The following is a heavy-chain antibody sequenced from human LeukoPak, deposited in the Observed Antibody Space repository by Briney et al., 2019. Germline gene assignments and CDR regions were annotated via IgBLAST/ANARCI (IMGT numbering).Heavy chain of an antibody. J-gene: IGHJ6*03. CDR2: VDPEDGET. CDR3: ATVGPIVGAHYYYYYYMDV. V-gene: IGHV1-69-2*01. D-gene: IGHD1-26*01. CDR1: GYTFTDYY. Sequence: ASVKISCKVSGYTFTDYYMHWVPQAPGKGLEWMGLVDPEDGETIYAEKFQGRVTITADTSTDTAYMELSSLRSEDTAVYYCATVGPIVGAHYYYYYYMDVWGKGTTVTVSS.